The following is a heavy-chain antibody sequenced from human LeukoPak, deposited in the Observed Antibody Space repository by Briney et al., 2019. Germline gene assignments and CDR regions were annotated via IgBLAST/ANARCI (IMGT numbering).Heavy chain of an antibody. CDR1: GFTVSNNY. D-gene: IGHD2/OR15-2a*01. Sequence: GGSLRLSCAASGFTVSNNYMSWVRQAPGKGLEWVSVIYSGGGTYYADSVKGRFTISRDISKNTVYLQMNSLRAEDTAVYYCARHKSITYDAFDIWGQGTMVTVSS. CDR3: ARHKSITYDAFDI. CDR2: IYSGGGT. J-gene: IGHJ3*02. V-gene: IGHV3-53*01.